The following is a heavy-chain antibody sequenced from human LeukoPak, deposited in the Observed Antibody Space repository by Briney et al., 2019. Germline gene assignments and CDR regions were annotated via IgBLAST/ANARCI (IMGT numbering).Heavy chain of an antibody. J-gene: IGHJ4*02. D-gene: IGHD5-24*01. V-gene: IGHV3-33*01. CDR3: AREMATMRLLDY. CDR2: IWYDGSNK. CDR1: GFTFSSYG. Sequence: GGSLRLSCAASGFTFSSYGMHWVRQAPGKGLEWVAVIWYDGSNKYHAESVKGRFIISRDNSKNTLYLQMNSLRAEDTAVYYCAREMATMRLLDYWGQGTLVTVSS.